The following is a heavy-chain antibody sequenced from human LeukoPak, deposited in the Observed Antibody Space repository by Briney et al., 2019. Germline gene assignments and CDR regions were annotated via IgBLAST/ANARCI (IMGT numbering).Heavy chain of an antibody. CDR3: AKVSVRPYYYMDV. V-gene: IGHV3-21*01. Sequence: GGSLRLSCETSGFTFSKHALNWVRQAPGKGLEWVSSISSSGTYIYYADSLKGRFTISRDNSKNTLYLQMNSLRAEDTAVYYCAKVSVRPYYYMDVWGKGTTVTVSS. CDR1: GFTFSKHA. CDR2: ISSSGTYI. J-gene: IGHJ6*03.